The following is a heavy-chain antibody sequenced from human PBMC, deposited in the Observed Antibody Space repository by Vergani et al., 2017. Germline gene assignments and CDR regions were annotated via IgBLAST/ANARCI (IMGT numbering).Heavy chain of an antibody. J-gene: IGHJ6*03. Sequence: VQLVQSGAEVKKPGASVKVSCKVSGYTFTDYYMHWVQQAPGKGLEWMGLVDPEDGETIYAEKFQGRVTITADTSTDTAYMELSSLRSEDTAVYYCATERGSGSYPYYYYYMDVWGKGTTVTVSS. CDR1: GYTFTDYY. D-gene: IGHD3-10*01. CDR2: VDPEDGET. V-gene: IGHV1-69-2*01. CDR3: ATERGSGSYPYYYYYMDV.